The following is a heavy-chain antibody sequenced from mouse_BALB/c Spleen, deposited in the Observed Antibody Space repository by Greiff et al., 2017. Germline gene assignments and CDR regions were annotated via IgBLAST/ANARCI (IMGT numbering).Heavy chain of an antibody. J-gene: IGHJ4*01. CDR3: TREDGY. CDR1: GYTFTSYW. V-gene: IGHV1S127*01. CDR2: IDPSDSYT. D-gene: IGHD2-3*01. Sequence: QVQLQQPGAELVKPGASVKMSCKASGYTFTSYWMHWVKQRPGQGLEWIGVIDPSDSYTSYNQKFKGKATLTVDTSSSTAYMQLSSLTSEDSAVYYCTREDGYRGQGNSVTVSS.